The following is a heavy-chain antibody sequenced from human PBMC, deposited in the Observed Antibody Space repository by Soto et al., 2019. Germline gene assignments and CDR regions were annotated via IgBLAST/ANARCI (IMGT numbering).Heavy chain of an antibody. CDR3: AKDSIGGRGVIIGGTDY. CDR1: GFTFSSYA. Sequence: EVQLLESGGGLVQPGGSLRLSCAASGFTFSSYAMSWVRQAPGKGLEWVSAISGSGGSTYYADSVKGRFTISRDNSKNTLYLQMNSLRAEDTAVYYCAKDSIGGRGVIIGGTDYWGQGTMVTVSS. J-gene: IGHJ4*02. D-gene: IGHD3-10*01. V-gene: IGHV3-23*01. CDR2: ISGSGGST.